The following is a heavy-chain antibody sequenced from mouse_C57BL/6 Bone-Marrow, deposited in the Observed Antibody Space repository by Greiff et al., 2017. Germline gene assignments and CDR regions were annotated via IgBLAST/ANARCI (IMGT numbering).Heavy chain of an antibody. CDR1: GYAFTNYL. CDR3: VVIYFDY. D-gene: IGHD2-2*01. J-gene: IGHJ2*01. V-gene: IGHV1-54*01. CDR2: INPGSGGT. Sequence: QVQLQQSGAELVRPGTSVEVSCKASGYAFTNYLIEWVKQRPGQGLEWIGVINPGSGGTNYNEKFKGKATLTADKSSSTAYMQLSSLASEDSAVYFCVVIYFDYWGQGTTLTVSS.